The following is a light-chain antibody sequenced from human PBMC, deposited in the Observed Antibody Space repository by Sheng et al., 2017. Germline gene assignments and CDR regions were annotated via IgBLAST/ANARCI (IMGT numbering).Light chain of an antibody. CDR3: QQYYSTPLT. J-gene: IGKJ4*01. Sequence: DIVMTQSPDSLAVSLGERATINCKSSQSVLFNSNNKNSLVWYQQKPGQPPKLLIYWASTRESGVPDRFSASGSGTDFTLTISSLQAEDVAVYYCQQYYSTPLTFGGGTKVEIK. CDR2: WAS. V-gene: IGKV4-1*01. CDR1: QSVLFNSNNKNS.